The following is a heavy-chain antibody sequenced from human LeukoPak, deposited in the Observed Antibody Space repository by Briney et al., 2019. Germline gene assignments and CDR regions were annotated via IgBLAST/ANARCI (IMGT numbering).Heavy chain of an antibody. Sequence: NTSETLSLTCTVSGGSISSSSYYWGWIRQPPGKGLEWIGSISYSGSTYYNPSLKSRITISVDTSKNQFSLKLSSVTAADTAVYYCARGASNYGSFWFDPWGQGTLVTVSS. CDR2: ISYSGST. D-gene: IGHD4-11*01. V-gene: IGHV4-39*07. CDR1: GGSISSSSYY. CDR3: ARGASNYGSFWFDP. J-gene: IGHJ5*02.